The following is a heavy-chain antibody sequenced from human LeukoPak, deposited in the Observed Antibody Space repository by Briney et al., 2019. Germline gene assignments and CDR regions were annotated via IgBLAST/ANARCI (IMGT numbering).Heavy chain of an antibody. CDR3: ARQNHYYYYMDV. V-gene: IGHV5-51*01. CDR1: GYVFIRHW. Sequence: GESLKISCKASGYVFIRHWIGWVRQVPGKGLEWMGVIHPEDSYSRYNPAFQGQVTPSVDESTSTAYLQLSSLKASDTAIYYCARQNHYYYYMDVWGRGTAVTVSS. J-gene: IGHJ6*03. CDR2: IHPEDSYS.